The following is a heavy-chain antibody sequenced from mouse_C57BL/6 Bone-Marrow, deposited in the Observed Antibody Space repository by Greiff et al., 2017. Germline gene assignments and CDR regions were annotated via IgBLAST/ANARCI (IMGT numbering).Heavy chain of an antibody. CDR1: GFTFSDSY. J-gene: IGHJ2*01. D-gene: IGHD2-12*01. Sequence: EVMLVESEGGLVQPGSSMKLSCTASGFTFSDSYMAWVRQVPEKGLEWVANINYDGSSTYYLASLKSRFIISRDNAKNLLYLQMSRLKSEDTATXYCARGYDDYFDYWGQGTTLTVSS. V-gene: IGHV5-16*01. CDR2: INYDGSST. CDR3: ARGYDDYFDY.